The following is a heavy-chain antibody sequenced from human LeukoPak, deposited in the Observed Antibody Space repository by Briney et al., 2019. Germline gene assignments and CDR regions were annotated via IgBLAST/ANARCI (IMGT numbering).Heavy chain of an antibody. D-gene: IGHD6-19*01. CDR1: GLTFSSYW. V-gene: IGHV3-7*01. Sequence: PGGSLRLSCAASGLTFSSYWMSWVRQAPGKGLEWVANIKQDGSEKYYVDSVKGRFTISRDNAKNSLYLQMNSLRAEDTAVYYCARGIAVAGRRRYYYGMDVWGQGTTVTVSS. CDR3: ARGIAVAGRRRYYYGMDV. J-gene: IGHJ6*02. CDR2: IKQDGSEK.